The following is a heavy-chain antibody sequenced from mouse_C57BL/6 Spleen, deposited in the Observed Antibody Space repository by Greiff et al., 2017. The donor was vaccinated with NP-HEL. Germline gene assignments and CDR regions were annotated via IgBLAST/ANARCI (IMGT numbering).Heavy chain of an antibody. J-gene: IGHJ4*01. D-gene: IGHD2-5*01. V-gene: IGHV3-6*01. CDR1: GYSITSGYY. CDR2: ISYDGSN. CDR3: AREGYSNYAMDY. Sequence: EVPLQQSGPGLVKPSQSLSLTCSVTGYSITSGYYWNWIRQFPGNKLEWMGYISYDGSNNYNPSLKNRISITRDTSKNQFFLKLNSVTTEDTATYYCAREGYSNYAMDYWGQGTSVTVSS.